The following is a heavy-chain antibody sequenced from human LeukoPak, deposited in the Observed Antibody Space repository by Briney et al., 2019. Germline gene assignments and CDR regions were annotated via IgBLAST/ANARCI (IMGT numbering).Heavy chain of an antibody. V-gene: IGHV4-31*03. CDR2: IYYSGST. Sequence: SETLSLTCTVSGGSISSGGYYWSWIRQHPGKGLEWIGYIYYSGSTYYNPSLKSRVTISVDTSKNQFSLKLSSVTAADTAVYYCARDQSDSSSWYIVGWFDPWGQGTLVTVSS. J-gene: IGHJ5*02. CDR1: GGSISSGGYY. CDR3: ARDQSDSSSWYIVGWFDP. D-gene: IGHD6-13*01.